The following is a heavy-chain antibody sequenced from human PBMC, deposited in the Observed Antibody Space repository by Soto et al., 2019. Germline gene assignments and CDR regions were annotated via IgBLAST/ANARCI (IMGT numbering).Heavy chain of an antibody. V-gene: IGHV2-26*01. Sequence: QVTLKESGPALVKPTETLTLTCTVSGFSLTTGKMAVSWIRQPRGRALECLAHIFSDNERSYSTSLQGRLTISKDTPGSQVVLSMTNVDPVDTATYDCARMKVDSYQFYYAMDVWGQGTTVTVSS. D-gene: IGHD3-9*01. CDR1: GFSLTTGKMA. CDR2: IFSDNER. CDR3: ARMKVDSYQFYYAMDV. J-gene: IGHJ6*02.